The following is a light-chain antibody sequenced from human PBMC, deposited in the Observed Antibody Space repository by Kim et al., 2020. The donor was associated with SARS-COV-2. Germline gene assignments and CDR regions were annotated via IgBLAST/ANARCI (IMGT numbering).Light chain of an antibody. CDR1: NANIGRNT. Sequence: QSVLTQPPSASETPGQGVTVSCSGSNANIGRNTVNWYQELPGTAPKRLIYSNSQRPSGVPDRFSGSKSGASASLSISGLQSEDEADYYCAAWDDSLNGPVFGGGTKLTVL. CDR2: SNS. V-gene: IGLV1-44*01. CDR3: AAWDDSLNGPV. J-gene: IGLJ3*02.